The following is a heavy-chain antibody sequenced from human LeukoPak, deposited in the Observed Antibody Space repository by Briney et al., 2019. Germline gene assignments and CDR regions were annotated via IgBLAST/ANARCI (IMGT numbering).Heavy chain of an antibody. Sequence: GASVKVSCKASSYIFTTYGISWVRQAPGQGLEWMGWINTYNGNTNYAQKLQGRVTMTTDTSTSTAYMDLRSLRSDDTAVYYCARQAGGYSSGWYQFHFDYWGRGTLVTVSS. V-gene: IGHV1-18*04. D-gene: IGHD6-19*01. CDR2: INTYNGNT. J-gene: IGHJ4*02. CDR3: ARQAGGYSSGWYQFHFDY. CDR1: SYIFTTYG.